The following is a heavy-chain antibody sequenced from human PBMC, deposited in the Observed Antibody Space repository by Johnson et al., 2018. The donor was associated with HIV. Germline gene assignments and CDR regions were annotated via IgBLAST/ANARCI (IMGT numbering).Heavy chain of an antibody. CDR2: ISYDGSNK. D-gene: IGHD5-12*01. CDR3: ASGDDGGF. Sequence: QVQLVESGGGVVQPGRSLRLSCAASGFTFSSYGMHWVRQAPGKGLEWAAVISYDGSNKYYADSVKGRFSISRDNSKNTLYLQMNSLRVEDTAVYFCASGDDGGFWGQGIMVTVSS. J-gene: IGHJ3*01. V-gene: IGHV3-30*03. CDR1: GFTFSSYG.